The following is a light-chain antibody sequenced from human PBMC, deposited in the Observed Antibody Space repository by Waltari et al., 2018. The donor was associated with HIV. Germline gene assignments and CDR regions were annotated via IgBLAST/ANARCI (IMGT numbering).Light chain of an antibody. Sequence: QSVLTQPPSVSATPGQRVTISCSGRTSNIGNHLVSCYQHIPGTAPKLLIYDDTERPSGIPDRFSGSRSGTSATLGITGLQTGDEADYYCATWDSSLNALLFGGGTKLTAL. CDR1: TSNIGNHL. CDR3: ATWDSSLNALL. CDR2: DDT. J-gene: IGLJ2*01. V-gene: IGLV1-51*01.